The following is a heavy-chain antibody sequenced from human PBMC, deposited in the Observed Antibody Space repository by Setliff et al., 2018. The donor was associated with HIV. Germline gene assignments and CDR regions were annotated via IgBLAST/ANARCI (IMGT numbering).Heavy chain of an antibody. V-gene: IGHV4-4*02. CDR1: GGSVSSSNW. CDR2: ISQSGST. CDR3: ARGPARAVARPGWLDH. J-gene: IGHJ5*02. D-gene: IGHD6-19*01. Sequence: SETLSLTCAVSGGSVSSSNWWSWVRQPPGKGLEWIGEISQSGSTNYNQSLKSRVTISVDKSKNQFSLKLSSVTAADTAVYYCARGPARAVARPGWLDHWGQGTLVTVSS.